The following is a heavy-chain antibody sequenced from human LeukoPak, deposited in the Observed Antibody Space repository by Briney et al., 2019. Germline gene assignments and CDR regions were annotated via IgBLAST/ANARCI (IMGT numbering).Heavy chain of an antibody. J-gene: IGHJ5*02. CDR3: ARGGGDPRWLDP. CDR2: INTSGST. D-gene: IGHD6-25*01. CDR1: GGSISSYY. V-gene: IGHV4-4*07. Sequence: SETLSLTCTVSGGSISSYYWTWIRQSAGKGLEWIGRINTSGSTNYNPSLRSRVTMSVNTSKNLFSLNLTSVTAADTAVYSCARGGGDPRWLDPWGQEHWSPSPQ.